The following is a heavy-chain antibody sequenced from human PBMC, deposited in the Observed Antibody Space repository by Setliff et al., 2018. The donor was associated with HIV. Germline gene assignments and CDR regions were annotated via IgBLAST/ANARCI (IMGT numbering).Heavy chain of an antibody. CDR1: GHTFTNYD. J-gene: IGHJ6*03. Sequence: ASVKVSCKPPGHTFTNYDIHWMRRAPGQGLEWMGWMNPNSGVSGYALKFHDRVTMTRDTSITTLYMELSSLTSEDTAVYYCARMATVYYYYMDVWGKGTTVTVSS. D-gene: IGHD4-4*01. CDR3: ARMATVYYYYMDV. V-gene: IGHV1-8*01. CDR2: MNPNSGVS.